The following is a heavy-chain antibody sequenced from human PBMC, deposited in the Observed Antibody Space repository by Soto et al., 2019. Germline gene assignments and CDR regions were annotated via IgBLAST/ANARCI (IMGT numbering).Heavy chain of an antibody. V-gene: IGHV4-34*01. J-gene: IGHJ4*02. CDR3: ARSTPYYFDY. Sequence: QVQLQQWGAGLLKPSETLSLTCAVYGGSFSGYYWSWIRQPPGKGLEWIGEINHSGSTNYNPSLKRPVTTSVDTSKNQFSLKLSSVTAAGTALYYCARSTPYYFDYWGQGTLVTVSS. CDR1: GGSFSGYY. CDR2: INHSGST.